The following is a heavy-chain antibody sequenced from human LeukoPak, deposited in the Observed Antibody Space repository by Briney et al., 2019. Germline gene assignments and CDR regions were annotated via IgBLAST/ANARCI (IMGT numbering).Heavy chain of an antibody. CDR1: GASISSGSYY. CDR2: IQTTGST. V-gene: IGHV4-61*02. CDR3: ARGLLVERLAFDI. J-gene: IGHJ3*02. D-gene: IGHD1-1*01. Sequence: SQTLSLTCTVSGASISSGSYYWSWIRPPAGQGLEWVGIIQTTGSTSYNPSLKGRVTVSIDTSKNQFSLELSSVTAADTAVYYCARGLLVERLAFDIWGQGTMVIVSS.